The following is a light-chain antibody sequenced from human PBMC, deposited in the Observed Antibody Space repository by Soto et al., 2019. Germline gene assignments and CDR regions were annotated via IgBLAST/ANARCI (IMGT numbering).Light chain of an antibody. CDR3: SSYTSTNTYV. CDR1: SSDVGHYNF. Sequence: QSALTQPASVSGSPGQSITISCTGSSSDVGHYNFVSWYQQHPTKAPKLMIYEVDKRPSGVPYRFSGSKSANTASLTISGLQPEDEADYYCSSYTSTNTYVFGTGTKGTVL. V-gene: IGLV2-14*01. CDR2: EVD. J-gene: IGLJ1*01.